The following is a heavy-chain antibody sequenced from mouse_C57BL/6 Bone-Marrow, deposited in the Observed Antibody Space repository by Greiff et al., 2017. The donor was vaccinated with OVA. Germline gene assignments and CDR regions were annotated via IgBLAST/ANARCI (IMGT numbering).Heavy chain of an antibody. CDR3: ARNRELGWFAY. D-gene: IGHD3-3*01. CDR2: IWSGGST. CDR1: GFSLTSYG. Sequence: VQLQQSGPGLVQPSQSLSITCTVSGFSLTSYGVHWVRQSPGKGLEWLGVIWSGGSTDYNAAFISRLSISKDNSKSQVFFKMNSLQADDTAIYYCARNRELGWFAYWGQGTLVTVSA. V-gene: IGHV2-2*01. J-gene: IGHJ3*01.